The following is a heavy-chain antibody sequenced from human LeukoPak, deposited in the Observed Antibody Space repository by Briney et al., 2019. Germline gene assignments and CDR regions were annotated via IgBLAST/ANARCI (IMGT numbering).Heavy chain of an antibody. V-gene: IGHV3-23*01. CDR1: GFTLRRYA. J-gene: IGHJ4*02. CDR2: ISGTGGNT. CDR3: AKEPRLNAY. Sequence: PGGSLTLYCPVFGFTLRRYAMRWVRQAKGKGLEWVSGISGTGGNTYYADSLKGRFAISRDNYKNTVYLQMNSLRAEDTAVYYCAKEPRLNAYWGQGTLVSVSS.